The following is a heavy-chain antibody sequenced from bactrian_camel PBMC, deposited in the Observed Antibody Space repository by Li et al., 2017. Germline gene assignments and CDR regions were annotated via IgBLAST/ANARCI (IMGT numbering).Heavy chain of an antibody. CDR3: AAGTRIIVGDYCDGIAA. V-gene: IGHV3S55*01. Sequence: HVQLVESGGGSVQAGGSLRLSCVFSGDTSDSNCMGWFRQAPGKEREGVGGRDQDATQVYADSVKGRFHISMDAAKNIIYLQMSSLTPDDTAMYYCAAGTRIIVGDYCDGIAAWGQGTQVTVS. CDR1: GDTSDSNC. CDR2: RDQDATQ. D-gene: IGHD3*01. J-gene: IGHJ6*01.